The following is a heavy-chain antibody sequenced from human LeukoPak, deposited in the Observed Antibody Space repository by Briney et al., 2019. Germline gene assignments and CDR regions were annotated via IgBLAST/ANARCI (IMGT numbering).Heavy chain of an antibody. CDR2: ISGNSANI. CDR3: ARDNMGFDY. J-gene: IGHJ4*02. CDR1: GFTFSDYY. D-gene: IGHD1-26*01. V-gene: IGHV3-11*04. Sequence: GGSLRLSCAASGFTFSDYYMSWIRQAPGKGLEWVSFISGNSANIYYIDSVKGRFTVSRDNARNSLYLQMNSLRAEDTAVYYCARDNMGFDYWGQGTLVTVSS.